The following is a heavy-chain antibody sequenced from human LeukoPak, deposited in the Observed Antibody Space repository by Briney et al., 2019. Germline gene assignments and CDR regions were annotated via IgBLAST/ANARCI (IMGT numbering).Heavy chain of an antibody. J-gene: IGHJ4*02. V-gene: IGHV4-59*01. D-gene: IGHD3-22*01. CDR2: IYYSGST. CDR3: ASLDSSGYYSFDY. Sequence: SETLSLTCTVSGGSISSYYWSWIRQPPGKGLEWIGYIYYSGSTNYNPSLKSRVTISVDTSKNQFSLKLSSVTAADTAVYYCASLDSSGYYSFDYWGQGTLVTVSS. CDR1: GGSISSYY.